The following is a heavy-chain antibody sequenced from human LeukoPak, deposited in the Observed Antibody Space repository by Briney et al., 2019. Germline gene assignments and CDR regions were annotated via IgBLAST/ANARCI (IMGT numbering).Heavy chain of an antibody. D-gene: IGHD3-10*02. CDR2: ISSSSSTT. J-gene: IGHJ6*04. V-gene: IGHV3-48*04. Sequence: GGSLRLSCATSGLSFSTHTMNWVRQAPGKGPEWLSYISSSSSTTYYADSVKGRFTMSRDNAKNSLYLQMNSLRAEDTAVYYCAELGITMIGGVWGKGTAVTISS. CDR3: AELGITMIGGV. CDR1: GLSFSTHT.